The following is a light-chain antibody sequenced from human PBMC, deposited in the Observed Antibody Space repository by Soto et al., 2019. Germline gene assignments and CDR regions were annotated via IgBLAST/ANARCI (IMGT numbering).Light chain of an antibody. CDR3: HVWDNSDLSL. Sequence: SYELTQPPSVSVASGQTARITCGGDKIGSKSVHWYQQRPGQAPVLVVYDDADRPSGIPERFSGSNSGNTATLTITRVEAGDEADYYCHVWDNSDLSLFGGGTKVTVL. V-gene: IGLV3-21*02. CDR2: DDA. J-gene: IGLJ2*01. CDR1: KIGSKS.